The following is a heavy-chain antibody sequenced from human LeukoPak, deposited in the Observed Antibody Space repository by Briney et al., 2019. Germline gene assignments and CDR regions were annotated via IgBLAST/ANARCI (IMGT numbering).Heavy chain of an antibody. Sequence: GRSLRLSCAASGFTFDDYAMHWVRQAPGKGLEWVSGISWNSGSIGYADSVKGRFTISRDNAKNSLYLQMNSLRAEDTALYYYAKAMDSGWRDYFDYWGQGTLVTVSS. D-gene: IGHD5-12*01. V-gene: IGHV3-9*01. CDR1: GFTFDDYA. CDR3: AKAMDSGWRDYFDY. CDR2: ISWNSGSI. J-gene: IGHJ4*02.